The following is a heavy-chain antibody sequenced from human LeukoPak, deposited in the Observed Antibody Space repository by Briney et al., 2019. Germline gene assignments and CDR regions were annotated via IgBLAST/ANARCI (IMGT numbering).Heavy chain of an antibody. V-gene: IGHV3-23*01. CDR1: GFTFSSYA. J-gene: IGHJ6*02. CDR2: IRGSGGGK. D-gene: IGHD3-10*01. Sequence: GGSLRLSCAASGFTFSSYAMSWVRQPPGQGLGWVSFIRGSGGGKYCADSVKGRFTISRDNSKNTLYLQMNSLRAEDTAVYYCAKDYATYYYGSGSYYNYGMDVWGQGTTVTVSS. CDR3: AKDYATYYYGSGSYYNYGMDV.